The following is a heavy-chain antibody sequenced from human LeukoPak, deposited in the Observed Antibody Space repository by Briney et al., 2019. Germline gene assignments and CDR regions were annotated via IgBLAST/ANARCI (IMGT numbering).Heavy chain of an antibody. CDR3: ARAPPDIVVVVAARGAFDI. CDR2: ISGSGGST. CDR1: GFTFSSYA. Sequence: GGSLRLSCAASGFTFSSYAMSWVRQAPGKGLEWVSAISGSGGSTYYADSVKGRFTISRDNSKNTLYLQMNSLRAEDTAVYYCARAPPDIVVVVAARGAFDIWGQGTMVTVSS. J-gene: IGHJ3*02. D-gene: IGHD2-15*01. V-gene: IGHV3-23*01.